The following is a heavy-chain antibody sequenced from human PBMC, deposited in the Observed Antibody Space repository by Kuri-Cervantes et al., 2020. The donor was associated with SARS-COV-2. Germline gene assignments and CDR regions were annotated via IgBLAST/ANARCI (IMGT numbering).Heavy chain of an antibody. CDR1: GYTFTSYG. CDR2: ISAYNGNT. D-gene: IGHD2-2*01. CDR3: ARDWGDLVIVPAF. J-gene: IGHJ4*02. V-gene: IGHV1-18*01. Sequence: GGSLRLSCKASGYTFTSYGISWVRQAPGQGLEWMGWISAYNGNTNYAQKFQGRVTMTRDTSINTAYMELSRLRSDDTAVYYCARDWGDLVIVPAFWGQGNLVTVSS.